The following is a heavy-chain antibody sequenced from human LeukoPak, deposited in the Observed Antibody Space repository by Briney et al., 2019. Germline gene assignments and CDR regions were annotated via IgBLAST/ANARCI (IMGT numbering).Heavy chain of an antibody. D-gene: IGHD3-22*01. CDR1: GGSISSYY. J-gene: IGHJ4*02. Sequence: SETLPLTCTVSGGSISSYYWSWIRQPAGKGLEWIGRIYTSGSTNYNPSLKSRVTMSVDTSKNQFSLKLSSVTAADTAVYYCAGEKADYHDSSGYYLYYFDYWGQGTLVTVSS. CDR2: IYTSGST. V-gene: IGHV4-4*07. CDR3: AGEKADYHDSSGYYLYYFDY.